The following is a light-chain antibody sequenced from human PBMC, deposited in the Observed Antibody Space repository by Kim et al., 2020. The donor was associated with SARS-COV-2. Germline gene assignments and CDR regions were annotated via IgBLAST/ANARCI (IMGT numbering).Light chain of an antibody. Sequence: SAGERATLSCRASRSITSNYLAWYQQKAGQAPRLLIYIAYTRATGIPDRFSGSGSGTEFTLTISRLEPEDFAVYYCHQYGSSPSTFGQGTRLEIK. V-gene: IGKV3-20*01. CDR2: IAY. J-gene: IGKJ5*01. CDR1: RSITSNY. CDR3: HQYGSSPST.